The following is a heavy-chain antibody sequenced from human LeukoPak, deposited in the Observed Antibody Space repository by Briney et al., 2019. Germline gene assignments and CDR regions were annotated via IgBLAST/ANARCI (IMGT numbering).Heavy chain of an antibody. D-gene: IGHD3-22*01. V-gene: IGHV3-30*18. Sequence: GGSLRLSCAASGFTFSTHGMHWVRQAPGKGLEWVAVISYDGSNKYYADTVKGRFTISRDNSKNTLYLQMNSLRAEDTAVYYCAKDRLGALYYYDSSGYYRFDYWGQGTLVTVSS. CDR1: GFTFSTHG. CDR2: ISYDGSNK. CDR3: AKDRLGALYYYDSSGYYRFDY. J-gene: IGHJ4*01.